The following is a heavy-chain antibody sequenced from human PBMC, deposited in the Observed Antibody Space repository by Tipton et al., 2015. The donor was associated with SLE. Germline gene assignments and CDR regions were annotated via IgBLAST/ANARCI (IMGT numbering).Heavy chain of an antibody. J-gene: IGHJ4*02. D-gene: IGHD6-25*01. V-gene: IGHV5-51*01. CDR2: IYPGDSDT. Sequence: VQLVQSGAEVKKPGESLKISCKGSGYSFTSYWIGWARQMPGKGLEWMGIIYPGDSDTRYSPAFQGQVTISADKSIGTAYLQWIRLKASDPAMYYCARRYAATAPFDYWGQGTLVTVSS. CDR3: ARRYAATAPFDY. CDR1: GYSFTSYW.